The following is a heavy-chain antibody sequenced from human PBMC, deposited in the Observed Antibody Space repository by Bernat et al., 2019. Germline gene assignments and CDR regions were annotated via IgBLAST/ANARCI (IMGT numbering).Heavy chain of an antibody. CDR2: ILSDGNNK. CDR3: ARDRGYDSGGFDY. V-gene: IGHV3-30-3*01. Sequence: QVQLVESGGGVVQPGRSLRLSCAASGFTFSSYAMHWVRQAPGRGLEWVALILSDGNNKYYADSVKGRFTISRDNSKNTVFLQMNSLRPEDAAVYYCARDRGYDSGGFDYWGQGTLVTVSS. CDR1: GFTFSSYA. J-gene: IGHJ4*02. D-gene: IGHD3-22*01.